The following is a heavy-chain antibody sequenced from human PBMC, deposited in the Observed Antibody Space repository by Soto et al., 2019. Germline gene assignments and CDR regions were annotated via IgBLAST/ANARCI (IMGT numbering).Heavy chain of an antibody. CDR3: ALGRFLEWLPRYYFDY. J-gene: IGHJ4*02. CDR2: IYYSGST. CDR1: GGSISSSSYY. V-gene: IGHV4-39*01. D-gene: IGHD3-3*01. Sequence: QLQLQESGPGLVKPSETLSLTCTVSGGSISSSSYYWGWIRQPPGKGLEWIGSIYYSGSTYYNPSLKSRVTISVDTSKNQFSLKLGSVTAADTAVYYCALGRFLEWLPRYYFDYWGQGTLVTVSS.